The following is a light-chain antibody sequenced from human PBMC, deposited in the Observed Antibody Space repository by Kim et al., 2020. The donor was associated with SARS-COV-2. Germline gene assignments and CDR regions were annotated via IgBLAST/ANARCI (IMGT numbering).Light chain of an antibody. CDR1: RRISSY. CDR2: AAS. Sequence: SASVGDTDTISCGARRRISSYLNWFQQKPGRAPKVLIYAASSLQDGVPSRFSGGGSGTDFTLTMSSLQAGDTATYYCQQSHSTPYTFGQGTELEI. CDR3: QQSHSTPYT. J-gene: IGKJ2*01. V-gene: IGKV1-39*01.